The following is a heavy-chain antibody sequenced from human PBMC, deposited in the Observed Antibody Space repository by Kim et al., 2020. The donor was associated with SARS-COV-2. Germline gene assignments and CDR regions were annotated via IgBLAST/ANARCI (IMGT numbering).Heavy chain of an antibody. CDR2: INTNTGNP. Sequence: ASVKVSCKASGYTFTSYAMNWVRQAPGQGLEWMGWINTNTGNPTYAQGFTGRFVFSLDTSVSTAYLQISSLKAEDTAVYYCAREGSSGWARGSYWYFDLWGRGTLVTVSS. V-gene: IGHV7-4-1*02. J-gene: IGHJ2*01. D-gene: IGHD6-19*01. CDR3: AREGSSGWARGSYWYFDL. CDR1: GYTFTSYA.